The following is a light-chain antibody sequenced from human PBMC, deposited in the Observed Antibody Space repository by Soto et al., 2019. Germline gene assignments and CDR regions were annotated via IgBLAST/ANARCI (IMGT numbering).Light chain of an antibody. CDR1: QTVSSTY. V-gene: IGKV3-20*01. CDR3: QQYGRSPPFT. CDR2: GAS. J-gene: IGKJ2*01. Sequence: EIVLTQSPGTLSLSPGERATLSCRASQTVSSTYIAWYQQSPGQPPRLLIYGASSRATGIPDRFSGSGSGTDFTLTISGLEPEDFAVYFCQQYGRSPPFTFGQGTKVEIK.